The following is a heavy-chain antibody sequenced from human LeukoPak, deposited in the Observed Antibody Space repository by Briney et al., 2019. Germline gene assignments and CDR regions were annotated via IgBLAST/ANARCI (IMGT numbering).Heavy chain of an antibody. D-gene: IGHD3-3*01. Sequence: ASVKVSCKASGYTFTTHDINWVRQAPGQGLEWMGWMNPNGDDTGYAQRFQGRVTMTRNTSIHTAYMELSSLRPEDTAVYYCARGVRMPHKSRFGVILIKGLFYFDNWGQGTLVTVSS. CDR2: MNPNGDDT. CDR3: ARGVRMPHKSRFGVILIKGLFYFDN. CDR1: GYTFTTHD. J-gene: IGHJ4*02. V-gene: IGHV1-8*01.